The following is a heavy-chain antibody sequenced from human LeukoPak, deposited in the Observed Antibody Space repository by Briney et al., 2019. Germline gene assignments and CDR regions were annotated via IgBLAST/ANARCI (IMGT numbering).Heavy chain of an antibody. CDR1: GFTFGDYA. J-gene: IGHJ4*02. D-gene: IGHD1-14*01. Sequence: PGGSLRLSCTTSGFTFGDYAMSWVRQAPGKGLEWVGFIRSKAYGGTTEYAASVKGRFTISRDDSKSIAYLQMNSLKTEDTAVYYCTRSASSYRGYFDYWGQGTLVTVSS. CDR2: IRSKAYGGTT. V-gene: IGHV3-49*04. CDR3: TRSASSYRGYFDY.